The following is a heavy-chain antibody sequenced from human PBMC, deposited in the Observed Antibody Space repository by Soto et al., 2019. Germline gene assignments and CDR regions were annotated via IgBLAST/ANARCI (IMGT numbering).Heavy chain of an antibody. V-gene: IGHV4-59*01. CDR2: IYYNGDT. CDR3: ARDRYPYAPGRWFDP. Sequence: NGLDWIGYIYYNGDTRYNPSLESRVTMSVDTSKNQLSLKLTSVTAADTAVYYCARDRYPYAPGRWFDPWGQGTLVTVSS. D-gene: IGHD3-16*01. J-gene: IGHJ5*02.